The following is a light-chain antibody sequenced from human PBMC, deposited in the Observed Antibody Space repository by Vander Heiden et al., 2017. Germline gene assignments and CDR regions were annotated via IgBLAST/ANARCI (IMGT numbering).Light chain of an antibody. Sequence: ELVMTQSPATLSVSPGERATLSCRASQSVTSNLAWNQQKPGQAPRLPIYGASTRATGIPARFSGSGSGTEFTLTISSLQSEDFAVYYCQQYNKWPPWTFGQGTKVEIK. CDR1: QSVTSN. CDR2: GAS. V-gene: IGKV3-15*01. J-gene: IGKJ1*01. CDR3: QQYNKWPPWT.